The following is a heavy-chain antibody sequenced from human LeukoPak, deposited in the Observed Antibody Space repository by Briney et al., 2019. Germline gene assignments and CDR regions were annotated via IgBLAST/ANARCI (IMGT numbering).Heavy chain of an antibody. Sequence: ASVKVSCKASGYTFTSYYMHWVRQAPGQGLEWMGIINPSGGSTSYAQKFQGRVTMTRDTSTSTVYMELSSLRSEDTAVYYCARDGPGIQLWSKFVYWGQGTLVTVSS. CDR1: GYTFTSYY. V-gene: IGHV1-46*01. CDR3: ARDGPGIQLWSKFVY. CDR2: INPSGGST. D-gene: IGHD5-18*01. J-gene: IGHJ4*02.